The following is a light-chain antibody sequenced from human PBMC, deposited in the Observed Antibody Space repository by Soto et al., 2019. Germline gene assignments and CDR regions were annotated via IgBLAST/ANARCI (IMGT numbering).Light chain of an antibody. Sequence: VQMNQSAFALSAYVSDRVTITCRASQSISRDLNWYQQKPGKAPNLLIYAASTLESGVPSRFSGSGSGTDFTLTISSLQLEDFATYYCQQNYSTPLAFGGGTNVAIK. CDR3: QQNYSTPLA. CDR2: AAS. CDR1: QSISRD. V-gene: IGKV1-39*01. J-gene: IGKJ4*01.